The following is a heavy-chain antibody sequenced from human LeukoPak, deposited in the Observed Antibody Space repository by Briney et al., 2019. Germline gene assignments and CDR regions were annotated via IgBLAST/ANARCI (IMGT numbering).Heavy chain of an antibody. CDR2: INPSGGST. CDR3: ERASASGYGSY. CDR1: GYTFTSYG. D-gene: IGHD2-2*01. J-gene: IGHJ4*02. Sequence: ASVKVSCKASGYTFTSYGINWVRRAPGQGLEWMGIINPSGGSTSYAQKFQGRVTMTRDMSTSTVYMELSSLRSEDTAVYYCERASASGYGSYWGQGTLVTVSS. V-gene: IGHV1-46*01.